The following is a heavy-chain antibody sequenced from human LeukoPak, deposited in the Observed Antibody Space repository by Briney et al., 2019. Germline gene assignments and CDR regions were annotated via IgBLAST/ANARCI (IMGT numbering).Heavy chain of an antibody. CDR2: SRGKSMSYTT. D-gene: IGHD3-16*01. CDR3: TRDGGQSGNTGFDI. Sequence: SGGSLRLSCTASGLTLSDHIIDWVRQAPGKGLVWVGRSRGKSMSYTTEYAASVKGRFTLSRDDSQNSLYLQMNSLETEDTAVYFYTRDGGQSGNTGFDIWGQGTMVTVSS. CDR1: GLTLSDHI. J-gene: IGHJ3*02. V-gene: IGHV3-72*01.